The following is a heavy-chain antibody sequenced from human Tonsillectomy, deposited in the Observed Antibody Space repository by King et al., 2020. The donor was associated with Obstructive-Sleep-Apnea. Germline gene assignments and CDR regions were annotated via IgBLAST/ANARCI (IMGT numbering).Heavy chain of an antibody. CDR1: GCSISSYY. D-gene: IGHD5-12*01. V-gene: IGHV4-59*01. CDR3: ARSSGYEIDY. J-gene: IGHJ4*02. Sequence: QLQESGPGLVKPSETLSLTCTVSGCSISSYYWSWFRQPPGKGLEWIGYIYYSGSTNYNPSLKSRVTISVYTSKNPFSLKLPSVTAADTAVYYCARSSGYEIDYWGQGTLVTVSS. CDR2: IYYSGST.